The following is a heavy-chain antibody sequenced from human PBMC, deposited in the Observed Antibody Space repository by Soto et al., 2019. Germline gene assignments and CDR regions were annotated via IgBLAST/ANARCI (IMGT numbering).Heavy chain of an antibody. CDR1: GDSITSGGYY. CDR2: IFHSGST. Sequence: QVQLQESGPGLVKPSQTLSLTCTVSGDSITSGGYYFNWIRQHPGKGLEWIGYIFHSGSTLYNPSLKGRVTMSVDTSKNQFSLRLTSVTAADTAVYYCARGGASFTGPAGYWGRGTLVTVSS. D-gene: IGHD3-16*01. J-gene: IGHJ4*02. CDR3: ARGGASFTGPAGY. V-gene: IGHV4-31*03.